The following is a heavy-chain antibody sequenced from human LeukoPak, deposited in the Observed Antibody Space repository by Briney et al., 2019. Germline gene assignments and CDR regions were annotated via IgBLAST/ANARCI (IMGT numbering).Heavy chain of an antibody. CDR2: ISSSGSYK. CDR1: GFTFSSYS. CDR3: ARDPYYGAKSRYYYYYGMDV. J-gene: IGHJ6*02. V-gene: IGHV3-21*01. Sequence: GGSLRLSCAASGFTFSSYSMNWVRQAPGKGLEWVSSISSSGSYKYYADSVKGRFTISRDNAKNSLYLQMNSLRAEDRAVYYCARDPYYGAKSRYYYYYGMDVWGQGTKVTVSS. D-gene: IGHD4-23*01.